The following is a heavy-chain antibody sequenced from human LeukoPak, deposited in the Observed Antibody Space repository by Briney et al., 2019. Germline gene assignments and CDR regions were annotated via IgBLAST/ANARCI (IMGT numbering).Heavy chain of an antibody. J-gene: IGHJ4*02. CDR1: GFTFSTYS. D-gene: IGHD5-12*01. V-gene: IGHV3-21*01. CDR2: ITTSTTVPHI. CDR3: ARAGGYASSWAF. Sequence: GESLRLSCAASGFTFSTYSMNWVRQAPGRGLEWVSSITTSTTVPHIFYADSVTGRFTISRDNADNSLDLQMNSLRAEDTAVYYCARAGGYASSWAFWGQGTLVTVSS.